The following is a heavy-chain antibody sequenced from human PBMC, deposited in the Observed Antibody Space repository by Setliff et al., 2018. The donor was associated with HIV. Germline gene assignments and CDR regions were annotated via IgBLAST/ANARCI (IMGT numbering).Heavy chain of an antibody. D-gene: IGHD3-22*01. V-gene: IGHV1-8*02. CDR1: GYTLTNYD. Sequence: ASVKVSCKASGYTLTNYDINWVRQATGQGLEWMGWMNPSGATGYAQEFQGRVTMTRDTSVSTAYMELSRLRSDDTALYYCARGGGGNFYDSSGYPWYFDLWGRGTLVTVSS. CDR3: ARGGGGNFYDSSGYPWYFDL. J-gene: IGHJ2*01. CDR2: MNPSGAT.